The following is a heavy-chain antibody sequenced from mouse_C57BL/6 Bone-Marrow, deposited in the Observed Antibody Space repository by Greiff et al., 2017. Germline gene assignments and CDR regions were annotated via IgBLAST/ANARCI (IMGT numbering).Heavy chain of an antibody. CDR2: IDPGNGDT. CDR3: TAGYFDV. J-gene: IGHJ1*03. V-gene: IGHV14-4*01. CDR1: GFNIKDDY. Sequence: VPLQQSGAELVRPGASVKLSCTASGFNIKDDYMHWVKQRPEQGLEWIGWIDPGNGDTEYASKFQGKATITADTSSNTAYLQLSSLTSEDAAVYCCTAGYFDVWGTGTTVTVSS.